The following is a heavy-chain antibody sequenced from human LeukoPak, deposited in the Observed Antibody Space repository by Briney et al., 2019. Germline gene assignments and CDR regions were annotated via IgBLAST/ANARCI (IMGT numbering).Heavy chain of an antibody. CDR2: SRNEANIYTT. CDR3: ASPVGATTVRAFDI. J-gene: IGHJ3*02. V-gene: IGHV3-72*01. D-gene: IGHD1-26*01. CDR1: GLIFSDHY. Sequence: GGSLRVCCAAGGLIFSDHYICWVRQAPGNGLEWVCSSRNEANIYTTKYAASVKGRFTISRDDSKNSLYLQMNSLKTEDTAVYYCASPVGATTVRAFDIWGQGTMVTVSS.